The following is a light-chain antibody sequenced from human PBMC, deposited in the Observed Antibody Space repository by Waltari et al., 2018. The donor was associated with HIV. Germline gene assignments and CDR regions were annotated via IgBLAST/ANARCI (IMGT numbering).Light chain of an antibody. Sequence: SYEMTQPPSVSGSAEQTASITCAGDKVGDSKGCWSQQRPGQSPVLVIYKATKRPSGIPERFSGSDSGNTATLTITGTQAMYEADYYCQTLDPPSVVFGGGTKLTVL. CDR2: KAT. CDR1: KVGDSK. J-gene: IGLJ2*01. V-gene: IGLV3-1*01. CDR3: QTLDPPSVV.